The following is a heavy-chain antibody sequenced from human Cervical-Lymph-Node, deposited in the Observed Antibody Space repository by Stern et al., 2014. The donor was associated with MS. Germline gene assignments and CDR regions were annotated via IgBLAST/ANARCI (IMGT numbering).Heavy chain of an antibody. J-gene: IGHJ6*02. V-gene: IGHV3-33*01. Sequence: VQLVESGGGVVQPGGSLRLSCAASGFTFSSYGMHWVRQAPGKGLEGVALMWYDGSNKYYADSVKGRFTISRDNSKNTLYLQMNSLRAEDTAVYYCASDYGDYVWGQGTTVTVSS. D-gene: IGHD4-17*01. CDR3: ASDYGDYV. CDR2: MWYDGSNK. CDR1: GFTFSSYG.